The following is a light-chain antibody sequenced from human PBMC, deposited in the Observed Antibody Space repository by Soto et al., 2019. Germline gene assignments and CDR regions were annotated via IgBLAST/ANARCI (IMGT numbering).Light chain of an antibody. Sequence: QSALTQPRSVSGSPGQSVTISCTGTSSDVGGYNYVSWYQQHLGKAPKLMIYDVSKRPSGVPDRFSGSKSGNTASLTISGLQAEDEADYYCCSYAGSSTYVFGTGTQLTVL. V-gene: IGLV2-11*01. CDR1: SSDVGGYNY. CDR3: CSYAGSSTYV. J-gene: IGLJ1*01. CDR2: DVS.